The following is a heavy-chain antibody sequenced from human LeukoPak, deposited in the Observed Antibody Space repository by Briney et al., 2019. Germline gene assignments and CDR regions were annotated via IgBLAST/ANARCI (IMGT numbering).Heavy chain of an antibody. Sequence: GGSLRLSCAASGFIFRDYYMTWIRQAPGKGLEWVSYISSTGNHQYSADSVKGRFTMSRDNSKNSLFLQMNSLRVEDTAVYYCARIKGFAARGWFDSWGQGILVTVSS. J-gene: IGHJ5*01. CDR2: ISSTGNHQ. V-gene: IGHV3-11*01. D-gene: IGHD3-10*01. CDR3: ARIKGFAARGWFDS. CDR1: GFIFRDYY.